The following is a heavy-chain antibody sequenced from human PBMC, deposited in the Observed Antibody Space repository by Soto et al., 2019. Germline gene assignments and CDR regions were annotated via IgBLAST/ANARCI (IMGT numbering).Heavy chain of an antibody. J-gene: IGHJ3*02. D-gene: IGHD3-10*01. CDR2: ISSSSSYI. V-gene: IGHV3-21*01. Sequence: EVQLVESGGGLVKPGGSLRLSCAASGFTFSSYSMNWVRQAPGKGLEWVSSISSSSSYIYYADSVKGRFTISRDNAKNSLYLQMNSLRAEDTAVYYCARGNLLLWSDAFDIWGQGTMVTVSS. CDR3: ARGNLLLWSDAFDI. CDR1: GFTFSSYS.